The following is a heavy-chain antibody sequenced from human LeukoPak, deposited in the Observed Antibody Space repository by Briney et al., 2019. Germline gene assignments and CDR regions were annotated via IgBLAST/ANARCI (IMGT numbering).Heavy chain of an antibody. CDR3: ARRRDSSGWFPNWFDP. D-gene: IGHD6-19*01. CDR1: GGSISSSYYY. Sequence: PSEALSLTCTVSGGSISSSYYYWGWIRQPPGKGLEWIGEINHSGSTNYNPSLKSRVTISVDTSKNQFSLKLNSVTAADTAVYYCARRRDSSGWFPNWFDPWGQGTLVTVSS. J-gene: IGHJ5*02. CDR2: INHSGST. V-gene: IGHV4-39*07.